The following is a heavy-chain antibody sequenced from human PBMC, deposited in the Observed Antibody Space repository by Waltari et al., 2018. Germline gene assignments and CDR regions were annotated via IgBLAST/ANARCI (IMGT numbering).Heavy chain of an antibody. CDR1: GFTFSSYS. CDR2: ISSSSSYI. CDR3: ARPGGTEPSYWYFDL. J-gene: IGHJ2*01. Sequence: EVQLVESGGGLVKPGGSLRLSCAASGFTFSSYSMNWVRQAPGKGLEWVSSISSSSSYIYYADSVKGRFTISRDNAKNSLYLQMNSLRAEDTAVYYCARPGGTEPSYWYFDLWGRGTLVTVSS. D-gene: IGHD1-26*01. V-gene: IGHV3-21*01.